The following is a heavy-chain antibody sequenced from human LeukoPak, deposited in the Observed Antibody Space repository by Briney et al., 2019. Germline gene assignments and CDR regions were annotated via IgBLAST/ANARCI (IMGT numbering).Heavy chain of an antibody. CDR3: ARDLPPYSSGWYVYY. V-gene: IGHV3-33*01. J-gene: IGHJ4*02. D-gene: IGHD6-19*01. CDR1: GFTFSSYG. CDR2: IWYDGSNK. Sequence: GGSLRLSCAASGFTFSSYGMHWVRQAPGKGLEWVAVIWYDGSNKYYADSVKGRFTISTDNSKNTLYLQMNSLRAEDTAVYYCARDLPPYSSGWYVYYWGQGTLVTVSS.